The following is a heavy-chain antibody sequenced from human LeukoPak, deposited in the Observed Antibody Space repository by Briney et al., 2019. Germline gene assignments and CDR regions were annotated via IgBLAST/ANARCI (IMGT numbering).Heavy chain of an antibody. CDR1: GFSVSSIY. CDR2: IYDSGAT. CDR3: AHPVAGGYWSFGY. D-gene: IGHD1-1*01. V-gene: IGHV3-53*01. J-gene: IGHJ4*02. Sequence: PGGSLRLSCAASGFSVSSIYMGWVRQAPEKGLEWVSLIYDSGATTYADSVKGRFTISRDSSKNTLSLQMNNLRAEDTAVYYCAHPVAGGYWSFGYWGQGVLVTVST.